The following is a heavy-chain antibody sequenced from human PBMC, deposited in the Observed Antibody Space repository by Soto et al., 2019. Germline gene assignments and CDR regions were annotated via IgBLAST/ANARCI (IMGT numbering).Heavy chain of an antibody. D-gene: IGHD3-10*01. J-gene: IGHJ5*02. V-gene: IGHV1-24*01. Sequence: ASVKVSCKVSGYTLTELSMHWVRQAPGKGLEWMGGFDPEDGETIYAQKFQGRVTMTEDTSTDTAYMELSSLRSEDTAVYYCATGGVFGSGSLRTWFDPWGQGTLVPVSS. CDR3: ATGGVFGSGSLRTWFDP. CDR2: FDPEDGET. CDR1: GYTLTELS.